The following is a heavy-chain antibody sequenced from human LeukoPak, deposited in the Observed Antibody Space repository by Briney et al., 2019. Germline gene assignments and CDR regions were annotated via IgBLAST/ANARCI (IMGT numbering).Heavy chain of an antibody. D-gene: IGHD3-10*01. CDR2: ISSSSSYI. V-gene: IGHV3-21*01. J-gene: IGHJ4*02. CDR3: ASRGVIINYFDY. CDR1: GFTFSSYS. Sequence: GGSLRLSCAASGFTFSSYSMNWVRQAPGKGLEWVSSISSSSSYIYYADSVKGRFTISRDNAKNSLYLQMYSLRAEDTAVYYCASRGVIINYFDYWGQGTLVTVSS.